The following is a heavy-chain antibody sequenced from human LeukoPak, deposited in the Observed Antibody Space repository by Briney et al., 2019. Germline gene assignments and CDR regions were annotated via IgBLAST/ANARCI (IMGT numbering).Heavy chain of an antibody. CDR1: GGSISSYC. J-gene: IGHJ6*02. V-gene: IGHV4-4*07. CDR2: IYTSGST. Sequence: PSETLSLTCTVSGGSISSYCWSWIRQPAGKGMDWIGCIYTSGSTNYNPSLKSRVTMSVDTPKNQFSLKLSSVTAADTAVYYYARDQEYDSSGYGYYYYYGMDVWGQGTTVTVSS. CDR3: ARDQEYDSSGYGYYYYYGMDV. D-gene: IGHD3-22*01.